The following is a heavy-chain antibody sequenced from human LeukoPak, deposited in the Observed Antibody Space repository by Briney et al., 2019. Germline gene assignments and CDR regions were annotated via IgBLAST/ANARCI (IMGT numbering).Heavy chain of an antibody. Sequence: GGSLRLSCAASGFTFSNAWMSWVRQAPGKGLEWVGRIKSKTDGGTTDYAAPVKGRFAISRDDSKNTLYLQMNSLKTEDTAVYYCITVFQIFGVGVDYWGQGTLVTVSS. CDR3: ITVFQIFGVGVDY. D-gene: IGHD3-3*01. J-gene: IGHJ4*02. V-gene: IGHV3-15*01. CDR1: GFTFSNAW. CDR2: IKSKTDGGTT.